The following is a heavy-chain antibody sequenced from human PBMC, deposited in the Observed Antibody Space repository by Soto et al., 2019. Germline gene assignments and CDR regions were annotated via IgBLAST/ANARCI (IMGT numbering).Heavy chain of an antibody. J-gene: IGHJ5*02. CDR3: ESLTTGRPGVS. Sequence: SSETLSLTCTVSGDSISNKNYHWGWTRQPPGKGLEWIGTVYSNGHTYHNPSLKSRLAMAVDTSKNQFSLSLISVTAADTAVYFCESLTTGRPGVSWGQGTMVTLST. D-gene: IGHD3-22*01. CDR1: GDSISNKNYH. CDR2: VYSNGHT. V-gene: IGHV4-39*01.